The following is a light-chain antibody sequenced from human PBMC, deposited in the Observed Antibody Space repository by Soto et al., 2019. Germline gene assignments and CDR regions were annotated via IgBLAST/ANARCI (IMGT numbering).Light chain of an antibody. J-gene: IGKJ4*01. V-gene: IGKV1-12*01. CDR1: QGISNW. Sequence: DIQMTQSPSSVSASVGDRVTITCRASQGISNWLAWYQQKPGKAPKLLIYAASSLQSGVPSRFSGGGSGTHFTLIISSLQPEDFATHYCQQTNTFLPLTFGGGTKVDIK. CDR3: QQTNTFLPLT. CDR2: AAS.